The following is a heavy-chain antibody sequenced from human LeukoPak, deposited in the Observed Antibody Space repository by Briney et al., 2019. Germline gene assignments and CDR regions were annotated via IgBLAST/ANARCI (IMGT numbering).Heavy chain of an antibody. CDR3: ASAAVAGRSNYFDY. CDR2: IYYSGST. V-gene: IGHV4-59*01. Sequence: SETPSLTCTVSGGSISSYYWSWIRQPPGKGLEWIGYIYYSGSTNYNPSLKSRVTISVDTSKNQFSLKLSSVTAADTAVYYCASAAVAGRSNYFDYWGQGTLVTVSS. D-gene: IGHD6-19*01. J-gene: IGHJ4*02. CDR1: GGSISSYY.